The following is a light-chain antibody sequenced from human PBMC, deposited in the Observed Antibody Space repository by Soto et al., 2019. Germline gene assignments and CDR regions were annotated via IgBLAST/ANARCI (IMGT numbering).Light chain of an antibody. CDR1: SFNFGNT. J-gene: IGLJ2*01. CDR2: STD. V-gene: IGLV1-44*01. Sequence: QSVLIQPPSASGTPGQRVTLSCSGSSFNFGNTINWYQQLPGAAPKLLIYSTDQRPSGVPGRFSGSKSGTSASLAISGLQSEDEADYYCAAWDDSLNGVVFGGGTKLTVL. CDR3: AAWDDSLNGVV.